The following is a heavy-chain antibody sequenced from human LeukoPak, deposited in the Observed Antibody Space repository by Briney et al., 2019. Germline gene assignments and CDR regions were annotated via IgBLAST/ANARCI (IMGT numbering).Heavy chain of an antibody. CDR1: GFTFSSYA. J-gene: IGHJ4*02. CDR3: AKDLGYDILTGYELNY. V-gene: IGHV3-23*01. Sequence: GGSLRLSCAASGFTFSSYAMSWVRQAPGKGLEWVSAISGSGGSTYYADSVKGRFTISRDNSKNPLYLQMNSLRAEDTAVYYCAKDLGYDILTGYELNYWGQGTLVTVSS. CDR2: ISGSGGST. D-gene: IGHD3-9*01.